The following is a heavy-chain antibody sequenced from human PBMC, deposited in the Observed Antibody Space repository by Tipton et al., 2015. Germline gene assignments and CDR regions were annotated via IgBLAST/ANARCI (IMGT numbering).Heavy chain of an antibody. D-gene: IGHD4-23*01. V-gene: IGHV4-59*01. Sequence: TLSLTCTVSDGSINSYYWTWIRQPPGKGLEWIGYIQYSGSTNYNPSLKSRVTISVDTSKTQFSLKMSSVTASDTAVYYCARARGRHGGLFDSWGQGTLVTVSS. CDR1: DGSINSYY. J-gene: IGHJ4*02. CDR2: IQYSGST. CDR3: ARARGRHGGLFDS.